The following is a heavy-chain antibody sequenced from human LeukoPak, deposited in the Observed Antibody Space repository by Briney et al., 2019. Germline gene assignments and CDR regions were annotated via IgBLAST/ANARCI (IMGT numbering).Heavy chain of an antibody. Sequence: TGRSLRLSCAASGFTFDDYAMHWVRQAPGKGLEWVSGISWNSGSIGYADSVKGRFTISRDNAKNSLYLQMNSLRAEDTAVYYCARRYCSTSSCISAFDVWGQGTMVTVSS. D-gene: IGHD2-2*01. CDR3: ARRYCSTSSCISAFDV. J-gene: IGHJ3*01. CDR1: GFTFDDYA. V-gene: IGHV3-9*01. CDR2: ISWNSGSI.